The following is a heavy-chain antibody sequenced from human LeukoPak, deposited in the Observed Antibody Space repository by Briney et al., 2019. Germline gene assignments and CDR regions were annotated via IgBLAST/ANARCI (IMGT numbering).Heavy chain of an antibody. CDR2: INHSGST. CDR1: GGSFSGYY. CDR3: ARDSRGYCSSTSCYVGSTSYYYYYYMDV. D-gene: IGHD2-2*03. V-gene: IGHV4-34*01. J-gene: IGHJ6*03. Sequence: KPSETLSLTCAVYGGSFSGYYWSWIRQPPGKGLEWIGEINHSGSTNYNPSLKSRVTISVDTSKNQFSLKLSSVTAADTAVYYCARDSRGYCSSTSCYVGSTSYYYYYYMDVWGKGTTVTISS.